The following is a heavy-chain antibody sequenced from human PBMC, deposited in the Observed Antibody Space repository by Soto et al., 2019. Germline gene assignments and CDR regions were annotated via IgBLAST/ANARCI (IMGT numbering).Heavy chain of an antibody. J-gene: IGHJ5*02. CDR2: IYYSGST. V-gene: IGHV4-39*07. D-gene: IGHD6-13*01. CDR1: GGSISSSSYF. CDR3: ARVGYSSSWYWWFDP. Sequence: PSETLSLTCSVSGGSISSSSYFWGWIRQPPGKGLEWIGSIYYSGSTYYNPSLKSRVTVSVDTSKNQFSLKLSSVTAADTAVYYCARVGYSSSWYWWFDPWGQGTLVTVSS.